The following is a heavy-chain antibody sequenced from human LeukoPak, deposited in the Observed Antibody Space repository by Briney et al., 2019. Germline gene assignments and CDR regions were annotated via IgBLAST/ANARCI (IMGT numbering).Heavy chain of an antibody. D-gene: IGHD2-21*02. CDR2: IYPGDSDT. CDR1: GYNFTSYW. V-gene: IGHV5-51*01. Sequence: GESLKISCKGSGYNFTSYWIGWVCQMPGKGLEWMGFIYPGDSDTRYSPSFQGQVTISADKSISTAYLQWSSLKASDTAMYYCARAYCGGDCSSRYYYYYGMDVWGQGTTVTVSS. CDR3: ARAYCGGDCSSRYYYYYGMDV. J-gene: IGHJ6*02.